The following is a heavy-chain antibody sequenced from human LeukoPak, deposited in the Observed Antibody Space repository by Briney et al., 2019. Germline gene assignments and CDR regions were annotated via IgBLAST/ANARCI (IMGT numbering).Heavy chain of an antibody. CDR1: GFTFSSYA. D-gene: IGHD2-8*01. J-gene: IGHJ4*02. Sequence: HPGGSLRLSCAGSGFTFSSYAMSWVRQAPGKGLEWVSAISDTGATTYDADSVKGRFTISRDNSRSTLYLQMNSLRAEDTALYYCAKDTSIGRYCTNGVCSPFDSWGQGTLLTVSS. CDR3: AKDTSIGRYCTNGVCSPFDS. CDR2: ISDTGATT. V-gene: IGHV3-23*01.